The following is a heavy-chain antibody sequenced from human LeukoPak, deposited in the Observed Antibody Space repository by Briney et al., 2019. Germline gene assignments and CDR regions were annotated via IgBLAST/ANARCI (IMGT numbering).Heavy chain of an antibody. V-gene: IGHV4-59*01. CDR3: ARGRGSTVTNDY. Sequence: SETLSLTCTVSGGSISSYYWSWTRQPPGKGLEWIGYIYYSGSTNYNPSLKSRVTISVDTSKNQFSLKLSSVTAADTAVYYCARGRGSTVTNDYWGQGTLVTVSS. CDR2: IYYSGST. J-gene: IGHJ4*02. CDR1: GGSISSYY. D-gene: IGHD4-17*01.